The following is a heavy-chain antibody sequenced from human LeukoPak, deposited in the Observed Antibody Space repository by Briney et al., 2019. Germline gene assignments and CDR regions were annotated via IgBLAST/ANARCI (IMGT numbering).Heavy chain of an antibody. CDR2: INHSGST. Sequence: SETLSLTCAVYGGSFSGYYWSWIRQPPGKGLEWIGEINHSGSTNYNPSLKSRVTISVDTSKNQFSLKLSSVTAADTAVYYCARVSRGGVYYYGMDVWGQGTTVIVSS. J-gene: IGHJ6*02. CDR3: ARVSRGGVYYYGMDV. D-gene: IGHD3-16*01. CDR1: GGSFSGYY. V-gene: IGHV4-34*01.